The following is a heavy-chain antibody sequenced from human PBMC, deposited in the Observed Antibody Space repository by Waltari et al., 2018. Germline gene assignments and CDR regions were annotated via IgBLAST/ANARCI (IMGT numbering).Heavy chain of an antibody. D-gene: IGHD3-16*02. CDR3: ARGRIMITFGGVIVPGDYYYGMDV. J-gene: IGHJ6*02. Sequence: QVQLVQSGAEVKKPGASVKVSCKASGYTFTSYDINWVRQATGQGLEWMGWMNPNSGNTGYAQKFQGRVTMTRNTSISTAYMELSSLRSEDTAVYYCARGRIMITFGGVIVPGDYYYGMDVWGQGTSVTVSS. CDR2: MNPNSGNT. V-gene: IGHV1-8*01. CDR1: GYTFTSYD.